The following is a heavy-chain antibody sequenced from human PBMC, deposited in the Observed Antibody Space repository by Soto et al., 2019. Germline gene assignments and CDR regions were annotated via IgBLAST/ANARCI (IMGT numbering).Heavy chain of an antibody. D-gene: IGHD5-18*01. CDR1: GFTFSIYT. CDR3: ARDGSGYSYAQGIFDI. V-gene: IGHV3-21*01. CDR2: ISSSSSYI. Sequence: PGGSLRLSCAVSGFTFSIYTMNWVRQAPGKGLECVSSISSSSSYIYYADSVKGRFTISRDNAKNSLHLQMNSLRAEDTAVYYCARDGSGYSYAQGIFDIWGQGTMVTVSS. J-gene: IGHJ3*02.